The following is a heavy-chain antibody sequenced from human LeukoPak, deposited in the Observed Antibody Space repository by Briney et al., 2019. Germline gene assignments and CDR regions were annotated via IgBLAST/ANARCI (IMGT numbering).Heavy chain of an antibody. CDR2: INHGGST. CDR1: GGSFSGYY. J-gene: IGHJ4*02. V-gene: IGHV4-34*01. D-gene: IGHD3-9*01. Sequence: PSETLSPTCAVYGGSFSGYYWSWIRQPPGKGLEWIGEINHGGSTNYNPSLKSRLTISVDASKNQFSLKLSSVTAADTAVYYCAREGVYYDILAAYYRPYYFDFWGQGTLVTVYS. CDR3: AREGVYYDILAAYYRPYYFDF.